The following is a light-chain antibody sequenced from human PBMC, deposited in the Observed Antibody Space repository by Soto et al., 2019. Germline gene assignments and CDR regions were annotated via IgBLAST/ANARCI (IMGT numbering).Light chain of an antibody. CDR3: QQRGDWPRT. CDR2: DSS. J-gene: IGKJ1*01. CDR1: QSFSDN. Sequence: EIVLTQSPATPSLSPGERATLSCRASQSFSDNLAWYQQKPGQAPRLLIYDSSTRATGIPPRFSGSGSGTDFTLTISSLEPADFAVYYCQQRGDWPRTFGQGTKVEIK. V-gene: IGKV3-11*01.